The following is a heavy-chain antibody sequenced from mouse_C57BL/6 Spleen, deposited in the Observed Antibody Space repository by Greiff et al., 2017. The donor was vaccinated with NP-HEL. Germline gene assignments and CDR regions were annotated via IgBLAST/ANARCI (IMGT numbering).Heavy chain of an antibody. V-gene: IGHV1-64*01. CDR3: ARSLYYYGSSPSYFDY. D-gene: IGHD1-1*01. J-gene: IGHJ2*01. CDR2: IHPNSGST. Sequence: QVQLKQPGAELVKPGASVKLSCKASGYTFTSYWMHWVKQRPGQGLEWIGMIHPNSGSTNYNEKFKSKATLTVDKSSSTAYMQLSSLTSEDSAVYYCARSLYYYGSSPSYFDYWGQGTTLTVSS. CDR1: GYTFTSYW.